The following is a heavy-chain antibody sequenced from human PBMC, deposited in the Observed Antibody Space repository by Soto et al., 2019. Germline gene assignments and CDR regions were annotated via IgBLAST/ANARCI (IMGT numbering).Heavy chain of an antibody. CDR2: ISSSSSYI. J-gene: IGHJ4*02. V-gene: IGHV3-21*01. Sequence: PGGSLRLSCAASGFTFSSYSMNWVRQAPGKGLEWVSSISSSSSYIYYADSVKGRFTISRDNAKNSLYLQMNSLRAEDTAVYYCARAGSEMAPLFDYWGQGALVTVS. D-gene: IGHD3-10*01. CDR3: ARAGSEMAPLFDY. CDR1: GFTFSSYS.